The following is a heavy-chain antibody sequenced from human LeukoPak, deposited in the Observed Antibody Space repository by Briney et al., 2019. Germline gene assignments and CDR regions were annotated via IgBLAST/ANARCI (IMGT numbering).Heavy chain of an antibody. Sequence: PGGSLRLSCAASGFTFSGYPIHWVRQAPGKGLEWVAVISYDGSNKYYADSVKGRFTISRDNSKNTLSLQMNSLRAEDTAVYYCAKEFAQYSFFDYWGQGTLVTVSS. V-gene: IGHV3-30*04. CDR1: GFTFSGYP. D-gene: IGHD5-18*01. CDR3: AKEFAQYSFFDY. J-gene: IGHJ4*02. CDR2: ISYDGSNK.